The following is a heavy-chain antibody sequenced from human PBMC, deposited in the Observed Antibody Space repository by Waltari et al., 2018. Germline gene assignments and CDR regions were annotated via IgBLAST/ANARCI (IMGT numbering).Heavy chain of an antibody. D-gene: IGHD6-19*01. V-gene: IGHV3-74*03. J-gene: IGHJ1*01. Sequence: EVQLVESGGGLVQPGGSLRLSCAASGFIFSTYWMHWVRQAPGKGLVWVARINSEGSATLYADSVKGRFTISRDNAKNTLYLQMNSLRAEDTAVYYCATEGWSSGWYGSVHHWGQGTLVTVSS. CDR3: ATEGWSSGWYGSVHH. CDR2: INSEGSAT. CDR1: GFIFSTYW.